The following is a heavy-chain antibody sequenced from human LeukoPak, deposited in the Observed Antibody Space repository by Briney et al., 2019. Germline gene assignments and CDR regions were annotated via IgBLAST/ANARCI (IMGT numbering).Heavy chain of an antibody. J-gene: IGHJ4*02. Sequence: SVKVSCKASGYTFTGYYMHWVRQAPGQGLEWMGGIIPIFGTANYAQKFQGRVTITADESTSTAYMELSSLRSEDTAVYYCARLGYDGSGSSWGQGTLVTVSS. CDR2: IIPIFGTA. CDR1: GYTFTGYY. D-gene: IGHD3-10*01. V-gene: IGHV1-69*13. CDR3: ARLGYDGSGSS.